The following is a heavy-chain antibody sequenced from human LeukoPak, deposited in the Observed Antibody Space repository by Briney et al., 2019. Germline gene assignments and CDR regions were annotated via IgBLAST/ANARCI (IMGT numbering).Heavy chain of an antibody. CDR1: GGSFSGYY. V-gene: IGHV4-34*01. CDR2: INHGGST. D-gene: IGHD2-15*01. Sequence: SETLSLTCAVYGGSFSGYYWSWIRQPPGKGLEWIGEINHGGSTSYNPSLKSRVTISVDTSKNQFSLKLSSVTAADTAVYYCARARGNYWGQGTLVTVSS. J-gene: IGHJ4*02. CDR3: ARARGNY.